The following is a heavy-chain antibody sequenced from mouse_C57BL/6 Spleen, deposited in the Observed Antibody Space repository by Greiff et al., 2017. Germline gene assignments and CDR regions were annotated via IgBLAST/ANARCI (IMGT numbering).Heavy chain of an antibody. V-gene: IGHV1-69*01. Sequence: VQLQQSGAELVMPGASVKLSCKASGYTFTSYWMHWVKQRPGQGLEWIGEIDPSDSYTNYNQKFKGKSTLTVDKSSSTAYMQLSSLTSEDSAVYYCARGGVITTVVGDYWGQGTTLTVSS. CDR2: IDPSDSYT. CDR3: ARGGVITTVVGDY. D-gene: IGHD1-1*01. CDR1: GYTFTSYW. J-gene: IGHJ2*01.